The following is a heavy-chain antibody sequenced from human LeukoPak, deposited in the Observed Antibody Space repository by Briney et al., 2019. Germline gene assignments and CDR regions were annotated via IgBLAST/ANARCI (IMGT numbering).Heavy chain of an antibody. J-gene: IGHJ4*02. CDR2: ITSRGEST. D-gene: IGHD3-22*01. CDR3: ARDRPNYYGSDGHYYRRDGDY. Sequence: EGSLRLSCAASGFTFSIYAMSWVRQAPGKGLQWVSSITSRGESTWYVDSVKGRFTITRDNSENTLYLQMHSPRAEDTAVYYCARDRPNYYGSDGHYYRRDGDYWGRGTLVSVSS. V-gene: IGHV3-23*01. CDR1: GFTFSIYA.